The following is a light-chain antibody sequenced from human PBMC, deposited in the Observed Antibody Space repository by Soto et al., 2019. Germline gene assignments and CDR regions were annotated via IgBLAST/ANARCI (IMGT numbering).Light chain of an antibody. CDR2: DAS. V-gene: IGKV3-15*01. J-gene: IGKJ1*01. CDR1: QSVSNN. CDR3: QQYRNWWT. Sequence: EIVLTQSPGTLSLSPGERATLSCRASQSVSNNLAWYQQKPGQAPRLLIYDASTRATGVPARFSGSGSGTEFTLTISSLQSEDFAVYYCQQYRNWWTFGQGTKVDIK.